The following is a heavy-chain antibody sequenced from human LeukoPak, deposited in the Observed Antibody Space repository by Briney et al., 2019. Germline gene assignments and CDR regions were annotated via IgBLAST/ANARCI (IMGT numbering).Heavy chain of an antibody. CDR1: GGSISSYY. V-gene: IGHV4-59*01. D-gene: IGHD3-10*01. Sequence: SETLSLTCTVSGGSISSYYWSWIRQPPGKGLEWIGYIYYSGSTNYNPSPKSRVTISVDTSKNQFSLKLSSVTAADTAVYYCARDQDGSGTNDYWGQGTLVTVPS. CDR3: ARDQDGSGTNDY. CDR2: IYYSGST. J-gene: IGHJ4*02.